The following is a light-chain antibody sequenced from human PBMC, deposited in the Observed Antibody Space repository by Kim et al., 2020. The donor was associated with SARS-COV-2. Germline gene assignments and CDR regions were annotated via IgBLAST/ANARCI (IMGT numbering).Light chain of an antibody. J-gene: IGLJ2*01. CDR2: DVS. CDR3: SSYSSSTTVV. CDR1: SSDVGYYNY. Sequence: GQSITISCTGTSSDVGYYNYVSWYQQHPGKAPKLMIFDVSQRPSGVSNRFSGSKSGNTASLTISGLQAEDEADYYCSSYSSSTTVVFGGGTKLTVL. V-gene: IGLV2-14*04.